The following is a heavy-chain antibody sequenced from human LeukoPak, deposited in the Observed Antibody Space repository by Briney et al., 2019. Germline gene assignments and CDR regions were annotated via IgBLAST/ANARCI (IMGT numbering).Heavy chain of an antibody. CDR1: GGTFSSYA. CDR3: ASPQTGYCSSTSCYDFDY. V-gene: IGHV1-69*13. J-gene: IGHJ4*02. Sequence: VASVKVSCKASGGTFSSYAISWVRQAPGQGLEWMGGIIPIFGTANYAQKFQGRVTITADESTSTAYMELSSLRSEDTAVYYCASPQTGYCSSTSCYDFDYWGQGTLVTVSS. D-gene: IGHD2-2*01. CDR2: IIPIFGTA.